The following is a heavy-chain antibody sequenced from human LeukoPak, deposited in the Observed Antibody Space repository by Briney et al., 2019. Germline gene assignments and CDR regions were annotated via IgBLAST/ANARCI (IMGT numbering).Heavy chain of an antibody. V-gene: IGHV3-23*01. D-gene: IGHD3-22*01. CDR2: FSGSGGST. CDR3: ARDQSGYRDSSGHYFFDS. J-gene: IGHJ4*02. Sequence: GGSLRLSCAASGFTFSSYAMSWVRQAPGKGLECISGFSGSGGSTYYADSVKGRFTISRDNAKNSLYLHMNSLRAEDTAIYYCARDQSGYRDSSGHYFFDSWGQGTLVTVSS. CDR1: GFTFSSYA.